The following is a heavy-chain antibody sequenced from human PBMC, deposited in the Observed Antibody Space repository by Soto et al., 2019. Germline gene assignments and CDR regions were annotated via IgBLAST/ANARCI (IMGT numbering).Heavy chain of an antibody. CDR3: ARAKWFGDLFGDVFDL. Sequence: EVQLLESGGGLVQPGGSLRLSCAASGFTFSSYAMSWVRQAPGKGLEWVSAISSSGGSTYYADSAKGRRTISRDNSKNTMYLQMNSLRAEDTAMYYCARAKWFGDLFGDVFDLWGQGTMVTVSS. V-gene: IGHV3-23*01. CDR1: GFTFSSYA. CDR2: ISSSGGST. J-gene: IGHJ3*01. D-gene: IGHD3-10*01.